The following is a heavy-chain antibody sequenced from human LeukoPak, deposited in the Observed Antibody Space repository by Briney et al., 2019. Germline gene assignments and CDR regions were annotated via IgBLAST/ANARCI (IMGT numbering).Heavy chain of an antibody. D-gene: IGHD3-10*01. CDR3: AKDKYYGSGSHGPLDY. CDR2: ISWNSGSI. V-gene: IGHV3-9*01. CDR1: GCTFDDYA. J-gene: IGHJ4*02. Sequence: PGGSLRLSCAASGCTFDDYAMHWVRQAPGKGLEWVSGISWNSGSIGYADSVKGRFTISRDNAKNSLYLQMNSLRAEDTALYYCAKDKYYGSGSHGPLDYWGQGTLVTVSS.